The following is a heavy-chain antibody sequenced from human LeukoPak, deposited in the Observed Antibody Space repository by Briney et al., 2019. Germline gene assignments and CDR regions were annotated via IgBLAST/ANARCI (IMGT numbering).Heavy chain of an antibody. CDR1: GFTVSSNY. CDR3: ARDDHSSRYVESPRDHDAFDI. Sequence: PGGSLRLSCAASGFTVSSNYMSWVRQAPGKGLEWVSVIYSGGSTYYADSVKGRFTISRDNSKNTLYLQMNSLRAEDTAVYYCARDDHSSRYVESPRDHDAFDIWGQGTMVTVSS. D-gene: IGHD6-13*01. V-gene: IGHV3-66*02. CDR2: IYSGGST. J-gene: IGHJ3*02.